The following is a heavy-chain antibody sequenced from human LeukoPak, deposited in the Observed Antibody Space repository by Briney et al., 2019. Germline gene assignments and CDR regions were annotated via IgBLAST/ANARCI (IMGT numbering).Heavy chain of an antibody. CDR2: INQDGSEK. V-gene: IGHV3-7*05. Sequence: GGSLRLSCAASGFTFSNYWMSWVRQAPGKGLEWVAHINQDGSEKYYVDSVRGRFTISRDNAKNSLYLQMNSLRAEDTAVYYCARDGGGDIVVAFAFDIWGQGTMVTVSS. CDR3: ARDGGGDIVVAFAFDI. CDR1: GFTFSNYW. J-gene: IGHJ3*02. D-gene: IGHD2-15*01.